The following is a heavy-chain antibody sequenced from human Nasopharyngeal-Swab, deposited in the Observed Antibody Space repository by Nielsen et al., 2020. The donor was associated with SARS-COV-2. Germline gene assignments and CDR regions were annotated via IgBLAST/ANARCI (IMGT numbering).Heavy chain of an antibody. J-gene: IGHJ4*02. Sequence: SETLSLTCTVSGGSISSGDYSWSWIRQPPGKGLEWIGYIYYSGSTYYNPSLKSRVTISVDTSKNQFSLKLSSVTAADTAVYYCARAHYRYYFDYWGQGTLVTVSS. CDR1: GGSISSGDYS. D-gene: IGHD3-10*01. V-gene: IGHV4-30-4*01. CDR3: ARAHYRYYFDY. CDR2: IYYSGST.